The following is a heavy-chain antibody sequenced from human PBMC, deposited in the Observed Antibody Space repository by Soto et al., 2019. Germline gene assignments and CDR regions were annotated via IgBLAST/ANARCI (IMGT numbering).Heavy chain of an antibody. CDR2: IWYDGSNK. D-gene: IGHD2-21*02. V-gene: IGHV3-33*01. Sequence: GGSLRLSCAASGFTFSKYAMHWVRQAPGKGLEWVAVIWYDGSNKYYADSVKGRITISRDNSKNTLYLQMNSLRAEDTAVYYCARATIVVVTAEAGGDYFDYWGQGTLVTVSS. J-gene: IGHJ4*02. CDR1: GFTFSKYA. CDR3: ARATIVVVTAEAGGDYFDY.